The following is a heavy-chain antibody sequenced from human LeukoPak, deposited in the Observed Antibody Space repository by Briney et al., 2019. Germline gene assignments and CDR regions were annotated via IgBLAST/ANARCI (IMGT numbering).Heavy chain of an antibody. J-gene: IGHJ3*02. D-gene: IGHD3-9*01. Sequence: SETLSLTCTVSGGSISSYYWSWIRQPPGKGLEWIGYIYYSGSTNYNPSLKSRVTISVDTSKNQFSLKLSSVTAADTAVYYCARGNGEVYYDILPGPDAFNIWGQGTRVPVPS. CDR2: IYYSGST. CDR3: ARGNGEVYYDILPGPDAFNI. CDR1: GGSISSYY. V-gene: IGHV4-59*01.